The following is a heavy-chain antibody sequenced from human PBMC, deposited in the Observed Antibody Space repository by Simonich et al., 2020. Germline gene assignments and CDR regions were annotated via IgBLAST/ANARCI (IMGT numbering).Heavy chain of an antibody. CDR2: MNPNSGNT. Sequence: QVQLVQSGAEVKKPVASVKVSCKASGYTLTSYDINWVRQATGQVLEWMGWMNPNSGNTGYAQKFQGRVTITRNTSISTAYMELSSLRSEDTAVYYCARTYSGSYYYFDYWGQGTLVTVSS. V-gene: IGHV1-8*03. CDR1: GYTLTSYD. D-gene: IGHD1-26*01. CDR3: ARTYSGSYYYFDY. J-gene: IGHJ4*02.